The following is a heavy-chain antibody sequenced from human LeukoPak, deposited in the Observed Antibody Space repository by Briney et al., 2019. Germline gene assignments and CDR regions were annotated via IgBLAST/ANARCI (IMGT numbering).Heavy chain of an antibody. D-gene: IGHD3-22*01. J-gene: IGHJ3*02. CDR3: VRPSSSDYLDAFDI. Sequence: PSETLSLTCTVSGGSISSYYWSWIRQPAGKGLEWIGRIYTSGSTNYNPSLKSRVTMSVDTSKNQFSLKLSSVTAADTAVYYCVRPSSSDYLDAFDIWGQGTMVTVSS. CDR1: GGSISSYY. CDR2: IYTSGST. V-gene: IGHV4-4*07.